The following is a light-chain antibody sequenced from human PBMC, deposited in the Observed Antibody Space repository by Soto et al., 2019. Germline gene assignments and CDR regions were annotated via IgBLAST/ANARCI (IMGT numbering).Light chain of an antibody. Sequence: QSVLTQSSSASASLGSSVKLTCSLDSGHTSHIIAWPQQQQGKAPRYLMKLEGSGNYNKGSGVPDRFSGSSSGADRYLTIAIRESEDEADYYCETWDSNIGIFGEGTKLTVL. J-gene: IGLJ2*01. CDR3: ETWDSNIGI. CDR1: SGHTSHI. CDR2: LEGSGNY. V-gene: IGLV4-60*03.